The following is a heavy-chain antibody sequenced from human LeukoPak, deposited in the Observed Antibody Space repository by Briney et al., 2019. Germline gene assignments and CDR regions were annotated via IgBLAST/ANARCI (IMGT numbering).Heavy chain of an antibody. Sequence: GVSVRLPRAACGFSFSHYFMTWIRQAPGKGLEGVSYINSGGNSIYYPDSVKGRFTISRDSAKSSLYLQINSLRAEDTAVYYCARSEVGVAGPLDFWGQGTMVIVSS. CDR3: ARSEVGVAGPLDF. CDR1: GFSFSHYF. CDR2: INSGGNSI. V-gene: IGHV3-11*04. J-gene: IGHJ3*01. D-gene: IGHD1-26*01.